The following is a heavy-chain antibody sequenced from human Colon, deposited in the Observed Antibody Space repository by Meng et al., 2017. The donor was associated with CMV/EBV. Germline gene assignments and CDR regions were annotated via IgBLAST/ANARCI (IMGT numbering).Heavy chain of an antibody. V-gene: IGHV4-59*01. CDR2: VYFSGRT. J-gene: IGHJ6*02. Sequence: SETLSLTCSVSGGSMITYYYSWIRQTPGRGLEWLGFVYFSGRTKYNPSLSSRLSMSLDVAENQVSLNMTSVTAADTAVYYCARANYSTFDGGLPYYYYGMDVWGQGTTVTVSS. CDR3: ARANYSTFDGGLPYYYYGMDV. CDR1: GGSMITYY. D-gene: IGHD2-2*01.